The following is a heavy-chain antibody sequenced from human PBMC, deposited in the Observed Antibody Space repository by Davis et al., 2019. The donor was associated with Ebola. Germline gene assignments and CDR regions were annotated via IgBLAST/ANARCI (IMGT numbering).Heavy chain of an antibody. CDR3: ARGDGGDYEGGYYYYGMDV. D-gene: IGHD4-17*01. J-gene: IGHJ6*02. V-gene: IGHV1-46*01. CDR1: GGTFSTYV. CDR2: INPSGGST. Sequence: ASVKVSCKASGGTFSTYVISWVRQAPGQGLEWMGIINPSGGSTSYAQKFQGRVTMTRDTSTSTVYMELSSLRSEDTAVYYCARGDGGDYEGGYYYYGMDVWGQGTTVTVSS.